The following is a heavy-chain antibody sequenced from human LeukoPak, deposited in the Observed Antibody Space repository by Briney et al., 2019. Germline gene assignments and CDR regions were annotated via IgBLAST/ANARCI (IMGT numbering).Heavy chain of an antibody. D-gene: IGHD3-22*01. Sequence: ASVKVSCKASEYTFTGYYMNWVRQAPGQGLEWMGWINPNSGGTNYAQKFQGRVTMTRDTSISTAYMELSRLRSDDTAVYYCARAEYYYDSSGLKELPFDYWGQGTLVTVS. CDR1: EYTFTGYY. CDR2: INPNSGGT. CDR3: ARAEYYYDSSGLKELPFDY. V-gene: IGHV1-2*02. J-gene: IGHJ4*02.